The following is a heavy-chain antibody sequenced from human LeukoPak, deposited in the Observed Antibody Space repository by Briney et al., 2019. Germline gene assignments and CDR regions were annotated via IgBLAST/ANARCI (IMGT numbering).Heavy chain of an antibody. J-gene: IGHJ6*03. CDR3: YVAADPIYYYMDV. D-gene: IGHD2-15*01. Sequence: SETLSLTCTVSGGSISSSSYYWGWIRQPPGKGLEWIGSIYYSGGTYYNPSLKSRVTISVDTSKNQFSLKLSSVTAADTAVYYSYVAADPIYYYMDVWGKGTTVTISS. CDR1: GGSISSSSYY. V-gene: IGHV4-39*01. CDR2: IYYSGGT.